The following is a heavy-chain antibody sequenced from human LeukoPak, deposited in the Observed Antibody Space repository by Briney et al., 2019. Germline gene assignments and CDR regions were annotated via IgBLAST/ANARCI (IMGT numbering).Heavy chain of an antibody. Sequence: GGSLRLSCAASGFTFSSFQMTWVRQAPGKGLEWVSYISGSGSDIYYADSVKGRFTISRDNAKNSLHLQINSLRAEDTAVYYCARGGTWYHDFFPTKFDYWGQGTLVTVSS. CDR2: ISGSGSDI. J-gene: IGHJ4*02. V-gene: IGHV3-48*03. CDR1: GFTFSSFQ. D-gene: IGHD3-3*01. CDR3: ARGGTWYHDFFPTKFDY.